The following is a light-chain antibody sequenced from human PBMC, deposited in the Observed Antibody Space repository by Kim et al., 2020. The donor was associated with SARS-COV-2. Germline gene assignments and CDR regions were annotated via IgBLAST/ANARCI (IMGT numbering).Light chain of an antibody. Sequence: GQSVTISYTVTRSDGGGYNYVSWYQQHPGKAPKLMIYEVSKRPSGVPDRFSGSKSGNTASLTVSGLQAEDEADYYCSSYAGSNNWVFGGGTQLTVL. J-gene: IGLJ3*02. CDR1: RSDGGGYNY. CDR2: EVS. CDR3: SSYAGSNNWV. V-gene: IGLV2-8*01.